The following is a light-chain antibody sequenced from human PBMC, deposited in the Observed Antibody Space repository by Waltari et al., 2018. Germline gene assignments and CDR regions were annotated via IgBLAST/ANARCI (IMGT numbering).Light chain of an antibody. Sequence: QSVLTQPPSASGTPGQRVAISCSGSSPNIGSNTVNWYQHLPGTAPKLLIYSNNQRPSGVPDRFSGSKSGTSASLAISGLQSEDEADYYCAAWDDSLNGGVFGGGTKLTVL. V-gene: IGLV1-44*01. CDR1: SPNIGSNT. CDR2: SNN. CDR3: AAWDDSLNGGV. J-gene: IGLJ3*02.